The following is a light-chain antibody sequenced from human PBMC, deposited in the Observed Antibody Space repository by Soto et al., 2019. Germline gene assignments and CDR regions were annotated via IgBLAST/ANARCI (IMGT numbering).Light chain of an antibody. CDR1: QSVRGN. CDR3: QQYGSSPPT. V-gene: IGKV3-15*01. CDR2: GVS. Sequence: EIVMTQSPATLSVSPGERATLSCRASQSVRGNLAWYQQKPGQAPRLLIYGVSTKASGIPARFSGSGSETDFTLTISRLEPEDFAVYFCQQYGSSPPTFGQGTKVDIK. J-gene: IGKJ1*01.